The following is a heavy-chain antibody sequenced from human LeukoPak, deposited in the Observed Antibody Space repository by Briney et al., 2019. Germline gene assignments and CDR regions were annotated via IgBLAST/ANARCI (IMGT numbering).Heavy chain of an antibody. CDR2: IYHSGST. J-gene: IGHJ4*02. CDR1: GYSISSGYY. D-gene: IGHD3-10*01. V-gene: IGHV4-38-2*02. CDR3: ARGSDTRGFDY. Sequence: PSETLSLTCTVSGYSISSGYYWGWIRQPPGKGLEWIGSIYHSGSTYYNPSLKSRVTISVDTSKNQFSLKLSSVTAADTAVYYCARGSDTRGFDYWGQGTLVTVSS.